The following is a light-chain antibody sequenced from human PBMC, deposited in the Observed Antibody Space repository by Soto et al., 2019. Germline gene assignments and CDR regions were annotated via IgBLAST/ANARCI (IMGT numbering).Light chain of an antibody. CDR1: QTISTY. Sequence: DIQMTQSPSSLSPSVGDRVTITCRASQTISTYLNWYQQKPGKAPKVLIYAASSLPSGVPSRFSGSGSGTDFTLTITSLQPEDFATYYCQQSYTTPRTFGQGTKLEIK. CDR2: AAS. J-gene: IGKJ2*01. CDR3: QQSYTTPRT. V-gene: IGKV1-39*01.